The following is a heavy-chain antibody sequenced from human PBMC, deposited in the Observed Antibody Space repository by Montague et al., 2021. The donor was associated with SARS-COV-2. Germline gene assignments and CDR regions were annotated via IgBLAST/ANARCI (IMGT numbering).Heavy chain of an antibody. D-gene: IGHD6-19*01. J-gene: IGHJ4*02. V-gene: IGHV2-70*11. CDR2: IDWXXXK. CDR1: GFSLSTSGMC. Sequence: PALVKPTQTLTLTRTFSGFSLSTSGMCVSWIRQPPGKALEWLARIDWXXXKYYSTSLKTRLTISKDTSKNTVVLTMTNMDPVDTATYYWAREYSSGVYFDYWGQGTLVTVSS. CDR3: AREYSSGVYFDY.